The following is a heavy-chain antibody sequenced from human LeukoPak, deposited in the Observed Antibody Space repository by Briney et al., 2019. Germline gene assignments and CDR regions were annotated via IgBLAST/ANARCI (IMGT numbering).Heavy chain of an antibody. CDR1: GGSISSYY. CDR2: IYYSGST. J-gene: IGHJ4*02. D-gene: IGHD2-2*01. V-gene: IGHV4-59*08. CDR3: ARRRVGHCSSTSCEGENFDY. Sequence: PSETLSLTCTVSGGSISSYYWSWIRQPPGKGLEWIGYIYYSGSTNYNPSLKSRVTISVDTSKNQFSLKLSSVTAADTAVYYCARRRVGHCSSTSCEGENFDYWGQGTLVTVSS.